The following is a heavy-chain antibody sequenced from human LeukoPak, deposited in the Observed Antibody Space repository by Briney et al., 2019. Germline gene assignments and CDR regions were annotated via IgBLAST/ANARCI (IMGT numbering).Heavy chain of an antibody. V-gene: IGHV3-23*01. CDR2: ISGSGGST. CDR3: AKLRYYDSSGIGRPDAFDI. Sequence: PGGSLRLSCAASGFTFSSYVMRWVRQAPGKGLEWVSTISGSGGSTYYADSVKGRFTISRDNSKNTLYLQMNSLRAEDTAVYYCAKLRYYDSSGIGRPDAFDIWGQGTMVTVSS. D-gene: IGHD3-22*01. CDR1: GFTFSSYV. J-gene: IGHJ3*02.